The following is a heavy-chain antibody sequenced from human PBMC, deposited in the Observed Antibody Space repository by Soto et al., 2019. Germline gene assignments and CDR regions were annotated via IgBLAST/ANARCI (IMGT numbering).Heavy chain of an antibody. J-gene: IGHJ5*02. CDR3: ARLHSLRPHH. V-gene: IGHV4-39*01. CDR2: IYYSGST. CDR1: GGSISSSSYY. D-gene: IGHD3-3*01. Sequence: PSETLSLTCTVSGGSISSSSYYWGWIRQPPGKGLEWIGSIYYSGSTYYNPSLKSRVTISVDTSKNQFSLKLSSVTAADTAVYYCARLHSLRPHHWGQGTLVTVSS.